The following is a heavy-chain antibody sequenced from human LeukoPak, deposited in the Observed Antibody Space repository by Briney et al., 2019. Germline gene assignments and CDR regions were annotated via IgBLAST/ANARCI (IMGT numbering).Heavy chain of an antibody. CDR3: AKGGLMTTVTTGPSYFDY. Sequence: PGGSLRLSCAASGFTFSSYAMSWVRQAPGKGLEWVSAISGSGGSTFYAGSVKGRFTISRDNSKNTLYLQMNSLRAEDTAVYYCAKGGLMTTVTTGPSYFDYWGQGTLVTVSS. D-gene: IGHD4-17*01. CDR2: ISGSGGST. V-gene: IGHV3-23*01. J-gene: IGHJ4*02. CDR1: GFTFSSYA.